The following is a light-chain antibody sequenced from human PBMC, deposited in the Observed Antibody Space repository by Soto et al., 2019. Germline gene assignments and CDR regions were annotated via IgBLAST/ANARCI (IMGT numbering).Light chain of an antibody. V-gene: IGKV1-5*03. CDR2: KTS. CDR3: QQYITWYT. Sequence: DIQMTQSPSTLSASVGDRVTITCRASRTINKWLAWYQQKPGKAPNLLIYKTSSLESGVPSRFSGGGSGTEYTLTSGSLQRDDFASYYCQQYITWYTFGQGTMLELK. CDR1: RTINKW. J-gene: IGKJ2*01.